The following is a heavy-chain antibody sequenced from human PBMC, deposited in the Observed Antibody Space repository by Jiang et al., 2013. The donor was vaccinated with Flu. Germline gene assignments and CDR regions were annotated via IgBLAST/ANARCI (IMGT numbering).Heavy chain of an antibody. V-gene: IGHV1-69*01. D-gene: IGHD3-10*01. J-gene: IGHJ3*02. Sequence: GAEVKKPGSSVKVSCKASGGTFSSYAISWVRQAPGQGLEWMGGIIPIFGTANYAQKFQGRVTITADESTSTAYMELSSLRSEDTAVYYCARRGAGRFGEFGAFDIWGQGTMVTVSS. CDR2: IIPIFGTA. CDR3: ARRGAGRFGEFGAFDI. CDR1: GGTFSSYA.